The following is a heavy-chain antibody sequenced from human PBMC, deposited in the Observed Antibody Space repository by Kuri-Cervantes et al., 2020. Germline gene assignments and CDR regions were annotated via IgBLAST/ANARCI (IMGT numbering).Heavy chain of an antibody. Sequence: GESLKISCAASGFPFSTYGMHWVRQAPGKGLEWIAHISPDSLVTYYADSVRGRFTIYRDNANASLFLQLSSLRVEDTAVYYCVRVGQVVVYWGQGTLVTVSS. V-gene: IGHV3-48*01. CDR3: VRVGQVVVY. CDR2: ISPDSLVT. J-gene: IGHJ4*02. D-gene: IGHD1-26*01. CDR1: GFPFSTYG.